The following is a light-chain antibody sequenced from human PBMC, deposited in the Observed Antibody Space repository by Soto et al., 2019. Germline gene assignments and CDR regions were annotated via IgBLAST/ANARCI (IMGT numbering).Light chain of an antibody. CDR2: GAS. CDR3: QQRHMWPIT. J-gene: IGKJ5*01. Sequence: EIVLTQSPGTLSLSPGERATLSCRASQSVSNNYLAWYQQNPGQAPRLLIYGASNRATGIPDRFSGSGSGTDFTLTISSLEPEDSAVYYCQQRHMWPITFGQGTRLEIK. V-gene: IGKV3D-20*02. CDR1: QSVSNNY.